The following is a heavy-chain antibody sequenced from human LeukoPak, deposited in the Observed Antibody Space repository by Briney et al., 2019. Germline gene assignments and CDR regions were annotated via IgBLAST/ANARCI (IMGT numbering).Heavy chain of an antibody. Sequence: GGSLRLSCAASGFTFSSYDMHWVRQATGKGLEWVSAIGTAGDTYYPGSVKGRFTISRENAKNSLYLQMNSLRAEDTAVYYCAKEGGYFDWPFTFDYWGQGILVTVSS. CDR2: IGTAGDT. D-gene: IGHD3-9*01. J-gene: IGHJ4*02. V-gene: IGHV3-13*01. CDR1: GFTFSSYD. CDR3: AKEGGYFDWPFTFDY.